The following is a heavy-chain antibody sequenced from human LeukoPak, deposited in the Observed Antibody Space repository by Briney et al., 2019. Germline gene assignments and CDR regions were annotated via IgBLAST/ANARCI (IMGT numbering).Heavy chain of an antibody. V-gene: IGHV5-51*01. CDR2: ILPDDSDT. CDR1: GYNFANSW. J-gene: IGHJ2*01. Sequence: GESLKISCKGSGYNFANSWIGWVRQMPGKGPQWMGLILPDDSDTRHSPSFRGQVTLSVDKSISTAYLQWSSLKASDSAMYYCARPVIRDDEDWYFDLWGRGTLVTVSS. D-gene: IGHD2-21*01. CDR3: ARPVIRDDEDWYFDL.